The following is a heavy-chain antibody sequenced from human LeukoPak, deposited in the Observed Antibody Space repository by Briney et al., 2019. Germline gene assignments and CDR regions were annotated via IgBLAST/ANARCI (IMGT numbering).Heavy chain of an antibody. D-gene: IGHD2-21*02. Sequence: SETLSLTCAVSGGSISSGGYSWSWIRQPPGKGLKWIGYIYHSGSTYYNPSLKSRVTISVDRSKNQFSLKLSSVTAADTAVYCCARGYCGGDCLYYYYGMDVWGQGTTVTVSS. CDR3: ARGYCGGDCLYYYYGMDV. V-gene: IGHV4-30-2*01. J-gene: IGHJ6*02. CDR1: GGSISSGGYS. CDR2: IYHSGST.